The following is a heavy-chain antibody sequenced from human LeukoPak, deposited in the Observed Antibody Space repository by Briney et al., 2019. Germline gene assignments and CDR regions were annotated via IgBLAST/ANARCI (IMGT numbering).Heavy chain of an antibody. D-gene: IGHD2/OR15-2a*01. CDR1: GGAISSGAYY. V-gene: IGHV4-31*03. J-gene: IGHJ5*02. Sequence: SETLSLTCTVSGGAISSGAYYGSWIRQHPGKGLEWIGYIYYSGSTYYNPSLKSRVTISVDTSKNQFSPKLSSVSAADTAVYYCARDNSGYNWFDPWGQGTLVTVSS. CDR2: IYYSGST. CDR3: ARDNSGYNWFDP.